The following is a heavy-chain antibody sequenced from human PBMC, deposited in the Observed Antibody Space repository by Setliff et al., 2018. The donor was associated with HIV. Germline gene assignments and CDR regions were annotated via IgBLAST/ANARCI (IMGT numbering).Heavy chain of an antibody. CDR2: INPKSDGT. CDR1: GYSFTDYY. V-gene: IGHV1-2*04. J-gene: IGHJ3*02. D-gene: IGHD2-15*01. CDR3: ARNPCSGGSCPDAFDI. Sequence: ASVKVSCKASGYSFTDYYIHWVRQAPGQGLEWMGWINPKSDGTNYAQKFQGWITMTRDTSISTAYMELSRLRSADTAVYYCARNPCSGGSCPDAFDIWGQGTMVTVSS.